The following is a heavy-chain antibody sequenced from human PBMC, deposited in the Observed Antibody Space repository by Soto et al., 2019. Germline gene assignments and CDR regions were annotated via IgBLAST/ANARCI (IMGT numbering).Heavy chain of an antibody. CDR2: ISGSGGST. CDR1: GFTFSSYA. CDR3: ANPFPFSSGWYPPRYYYYYMDV. V-gene: IGHV3-23*01. D-gene: IGHD6-19*01. Sequence: PGGSLRLSCAASGFTFSSYAMSWVRQAPGKGLEWVSAISGSGGSTYYADSVKGRFTISRDNSKNTLYLQMNSLRAEDTAVYYCANPFPFSSGWYPPRYYYYYMDVWGKGTTVTVSS. J-gene: IGHJ6*03.